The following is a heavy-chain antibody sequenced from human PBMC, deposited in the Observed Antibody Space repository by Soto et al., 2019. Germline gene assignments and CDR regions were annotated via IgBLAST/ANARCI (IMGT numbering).Heavy chain of an antibody. CDR3: AKESRVTTADYYGMDV. V-gene: IGHV3-30*18. D-gene: IGHD4-17*01. Sequence: SGGSLRLSCAASGFTFSSYGMHWVRQAPGKGLEWVAVISYDGSNKYYADSVKGRFTISRDNSKNTLYLQMNSLRAEDTAVYYCAKESRVTTADYYGMDVWGQGTTVTVSS. J-gene: IGHJ6*02. CDR2: ISYDGSNK. CDR1: GFTFSSYG.